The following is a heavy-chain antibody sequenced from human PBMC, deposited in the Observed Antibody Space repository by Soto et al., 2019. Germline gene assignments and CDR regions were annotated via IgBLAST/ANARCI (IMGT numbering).Heavy chain of an antibody. V-gene: IGHV3-30*16. J-gene: IGHJ6*02. Sequence: ESGGGVVQPGRSLGLPCPPPGFTFSDNALNWSRQPPARGLGWVAIISSDGKNTYYGDSVKGRFTISRDDSTSTLSLQMNGLRPEDTAVYFCARVHCTTELCSGLYFYYALDVWGQGTTVTVSS. D-gene: IGHD2-21*01. CDR2: ISSDGKNT. CDR3: ARVHCTTELCSGLYFYYALDV. CDR1: GFTFSDNA.